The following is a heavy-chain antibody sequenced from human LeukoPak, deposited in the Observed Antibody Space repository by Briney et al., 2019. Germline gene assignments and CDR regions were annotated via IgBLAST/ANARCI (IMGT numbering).Heavy chain of an antibody. D-gene: IGHD6-13*01. Sequence: SETLSLTCAVYGGSFSGFHWSWIRQSPGKGLEWIGEINHSGTSNYNPSLKSRVTMSVDTSKNQFSLSLRFVTAADTAVYYCARAPIATASPFDSWGQGNLVTVSS. J-gene: IGHJ4*02. V-gene: IGHV4-34*01. CDR2: INHSGTS. CDR1: GGSFSGFH. CDR3: ARAPIATASPFDS.